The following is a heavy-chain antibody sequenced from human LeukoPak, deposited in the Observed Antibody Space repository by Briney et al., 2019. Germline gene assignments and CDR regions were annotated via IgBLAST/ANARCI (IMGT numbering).Heavy chain of an antibody. D-gene: IGHD6-13*01. J-gene: IGHJ4*02. CDR3: AKEGAAAGPDFDL. Sequence: PSETLSLICTVSGASIENHYWSWIRQPAGKGLEWIGRFEPSGTTKYNPSLKSRITMSVDTSKNQFSLELNSVTAADTAVYYCAKEGAAAGPDFDLWGQGTLVIVSS. V-gene: IGHV4-4*07. CDR2: FEPSGTT. CDR1: GASIENHY.